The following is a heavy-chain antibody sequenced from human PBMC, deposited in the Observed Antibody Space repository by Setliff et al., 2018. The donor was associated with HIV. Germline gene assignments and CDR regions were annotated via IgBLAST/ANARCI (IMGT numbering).Heavy chain of an antibody. CDR1: GYTFTNYW. J-gene: IGHJ5*01. CDR3: ARQPTDTSGYNNWFDS. CDR2: IYPGDSGT. Sequence: GESLKISCRGSGYTFTNYWNGWVRQVPGRGLERMGSIYPGDSGTRYNPSFEGQVTMSADKSINTAYLQWNSLKASDTAMYYCARQPTDTSGYNNWFDSWGQGTLVTVSS. V-gene: IGHV5-51*01. D-gene: IGHD3-3*01.